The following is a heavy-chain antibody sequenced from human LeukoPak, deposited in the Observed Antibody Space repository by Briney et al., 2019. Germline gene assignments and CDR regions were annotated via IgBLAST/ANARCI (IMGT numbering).Heavy chain of an antibody. CDR1: GGSISSYY. J-gene: IGHJ4*02. Sequence: SETLSLICTVSGGSISSYYWSWIRQPPGKGLEWIGYIYYSGSTNYNPSLKSRVTISVDTSKNQFSLKLSSVTAADTAVYYCARRTRDYDFWSGPYFDYWGQGTLVTVSS. CDR2: IYYSGST. CDR3: ARRTRDYDFWSGPYFDY. D-gene: IGHD3-3*01. V-gene: IGHV4-59*01.